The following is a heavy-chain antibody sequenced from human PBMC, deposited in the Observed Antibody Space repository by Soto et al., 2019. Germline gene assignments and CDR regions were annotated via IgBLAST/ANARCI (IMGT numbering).Heavy chain of an antibody. J-gene: IGHJ4*02. D-gene: IGHD3-16*01. CDR1: GFTFSSYA. CDR3: AREYSLAFDY. CDR2: ISYDGSDT. V-gene: IGHV3-30-3*01. Sequence: PGGSLRLSCAASGFTFSSYAMHWVRQTPGKGLEWVALISYDGSDTYYADSVKGRFTISRDNSKNTLYLQMNSLRAEDTSVYYCAREYSLAFDYWAPGTLVTVSS.